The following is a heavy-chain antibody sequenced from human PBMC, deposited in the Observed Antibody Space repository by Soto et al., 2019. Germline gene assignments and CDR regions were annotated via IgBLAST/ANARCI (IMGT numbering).Heavy chain of an antibody. CDR1: GYTFTSYD. D-gene: IGHD2-2*01. CDR2: INADNGNT. Sequence: KEAEASVKVSCKASGYTFTSYDMHWVRQAPGQRLEWMGWINADNGNTKYSQKLQGRVTMTRDTSTSTAYMELRSLRSGDTAVYYCARVPVVVPLYYFDYWGQGTLVTVSS. V-gene: IGHV1-3*01. CDR3: ARVPVVVPLYYFDY. J-gene: IGHJ4*02.